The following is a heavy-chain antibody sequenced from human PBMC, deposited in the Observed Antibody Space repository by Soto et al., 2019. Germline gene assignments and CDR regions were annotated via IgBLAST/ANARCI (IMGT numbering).Heavy chain of an antibody. CDR1: GGSFSGYY. CDR3: ARLYYDFWSGYQLDY. CDR2: INHSGST. Sequence: SETLSLTCAVYGGSFSGYYWSWIRQPPGKGLEWIGEINHSGSTNYNPSLKSRVTISVDTSKNQFSLKLSSVTAADTAVYYCARLYYDFWSGYQLDYWGQGTLVTVSS. J-gene: IGHJ4*02. V-gene: IGHV4-34*01. D-gene: IGHD3-3*01.